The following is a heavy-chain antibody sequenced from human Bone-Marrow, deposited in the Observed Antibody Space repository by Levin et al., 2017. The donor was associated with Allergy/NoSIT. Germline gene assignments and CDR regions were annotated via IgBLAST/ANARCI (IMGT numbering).Heavy chain of an antibody. J-gene: IGHJ4*02. Sequence: GESLKISCVGSGFTFNSYGIHWVRQAPGKGLQWVAGVSDDGDIKYYEDSVKGRFTISRDNSKNTVYLQMASLRPEDTAVYYCAKDFGIVAMVHLYYFDYWGQGALVTVSS. CDR1: GFTFNSYG. D-gene: IGHD2-8*01. CDR3: AKDFGIVAMVHLYYFDY. V-gene: IGHV3-30*18. CDR2: VSDDGDIK.